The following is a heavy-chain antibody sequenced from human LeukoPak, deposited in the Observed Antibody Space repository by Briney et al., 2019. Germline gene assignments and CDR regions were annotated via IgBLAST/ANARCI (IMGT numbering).Heavy chain of an antibody. CDR3: ARGMITFGGVMELRFDP. D-gene: IGHD3-16*01. CDR1: GGSFSGYY. V-gene: IGHV4-34*01. Sequence: SETLSLTCAVYGGSFSGYYWSWIRQPPGKGLEWIGEINHSGSTNYNPSLKSRVTISVDTSKNQFSLKLSSVTAADTAVYYCARGMITFGGVMELRFDPWGQGTLVTVSS. CDR2: INHSGST. J-gene: IGHJ5*02.